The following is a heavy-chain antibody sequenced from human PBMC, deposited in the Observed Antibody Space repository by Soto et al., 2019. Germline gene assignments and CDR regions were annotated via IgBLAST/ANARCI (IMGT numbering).Heavy chain of an antibody. CDR3: ARRDCSGGSCLGKDAFDI. CDR2: INPSGGST. J-gene: IGHJ3*02. CDR1: GYTFTSYY. Sequence: GASVKVSCKASGYTFTSYYMHWVRQAPGQGLEWMGIINPSGGSTSYAQKFQGRVTMTRDTSTSTVYMELSSLRSEDTAVYYCARRDCSGGSCLGKDAFDIWGQGTMVTVSS. V-gene: IGHV1-46*01. D-gene: IGHD2-15*01.